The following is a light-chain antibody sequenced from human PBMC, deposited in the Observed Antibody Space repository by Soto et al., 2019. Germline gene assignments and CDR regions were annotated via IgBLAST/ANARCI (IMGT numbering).Light chain of an antibody. CDR2: ANI. CDR1: NTNIGAGYD. J-gene: IGLJ3*02. Sequence: QSVLTQPPSVSGAPGQRVSISCTGSNTNIGAGYDVNWYQQLPGTAPKLLIYANINRPSGVPDRFSGSKSGASAFLVITGLQAEDEADYYCQSYDSSLSAWKVFGGGTKPTVL. V-gene: IGLV1-40*01. CDR3: QSYDSSLSAWKV.